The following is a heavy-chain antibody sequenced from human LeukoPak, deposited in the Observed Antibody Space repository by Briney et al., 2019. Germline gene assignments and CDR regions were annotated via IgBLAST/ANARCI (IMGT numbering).Heavy chain of an antibody. CDR1: GFSFSSYA. D-gene: IGHD2-2*02. CDR3: AKADSTTWYNNYVDG. V-gene: IGHV3-23*01. Sequence: GGSLRLSCAASGFSFSSYAMTWVRQAPGKGLEWVSALSVSGGNTYYADSVKGRFTISRANSKNTMYLQMNSLRAEDTAVYYCAKADSTTWYNNYVDGWGQGALVTVSS. J-gene: IGHJ4*02. CDR2: LSVSGGNT.